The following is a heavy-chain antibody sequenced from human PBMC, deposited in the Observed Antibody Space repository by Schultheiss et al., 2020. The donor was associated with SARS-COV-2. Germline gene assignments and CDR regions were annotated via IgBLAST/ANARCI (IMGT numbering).Heavy chain of an antibody. D-gene: IGHD4-17*01. CDR3: TTDFLHDYGEYRRGAFDI. Sequence: GGSLRLSCAASGFTFDDYAMHWVRQAPGKGLEWVGRIKSKTDGGTTDYAAPVKGRFTISRDDSKNTLYLQMNSLKTEDTAVYYCTTDFLHDYGEYRRGAFDIWGQGTMVTVSS. J-gene: IGHJ3*02. CDR1: GFTFDDYA. CDR2: IKSKTDGGTT. V-gene: IGHV3-15*01.